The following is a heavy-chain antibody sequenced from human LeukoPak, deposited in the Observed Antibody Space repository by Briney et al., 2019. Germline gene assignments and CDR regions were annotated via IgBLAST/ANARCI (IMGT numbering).Heavy chain of an antibody. D-gene: IGHD3-3*01. Sequence: PGGSLRLSCAVSGFTFSSYDMHWVRQAPGKGLEWVAVIWYDGSNKYYADSVKGRFTISRDNSKNTLYLQMNTLRAEDTAVYYCARDGSFWRGYPYYFDHWGQGTLVTVSS. J-gene: IGHJ4*02. CDR2: IWYDGSNK. CDR3: ARDGSFWRGYPYYFDH. V-gene: IGHV3-33*01. CDR1: GFTFSSYD.